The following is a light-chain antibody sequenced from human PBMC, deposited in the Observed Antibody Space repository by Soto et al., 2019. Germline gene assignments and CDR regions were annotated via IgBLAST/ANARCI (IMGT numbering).Light chain of an antibody. CDR2: GTF. J-gene: IGKJ5*01. Sequence: EIVLTQSPATLSLSPGERATLSCRASQSVSSYLAWYQQKPGQAPRLLIHGTFTRATGIPARFSGSGSGTEFTLTISTLQSEDFAVYYCQQRSNWPHTFGQGTRLEI. V-gene: IGKV3-11*01. CDR1: QSVSSY. CDR3: QQRSNWPHT.